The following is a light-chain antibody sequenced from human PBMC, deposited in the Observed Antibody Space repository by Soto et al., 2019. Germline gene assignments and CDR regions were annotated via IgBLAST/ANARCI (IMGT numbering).Light chain of an antibody. J-gene: IGKJ3*01. CDR3: QQYGYSLFT. V-gene: IGKV3-20*01. CDR1: QSVSISY. CDR2: GAS. Sequence: EIVLTQSPGTLSLSPGERATLSCRASQSVSISYLTWYQQKPGQAPRLLIYGASGRATGIPDRFSGSGSGTDFTLTISRLEPEDFAVYYCQQYGYSLFTCGPGTKVDI.